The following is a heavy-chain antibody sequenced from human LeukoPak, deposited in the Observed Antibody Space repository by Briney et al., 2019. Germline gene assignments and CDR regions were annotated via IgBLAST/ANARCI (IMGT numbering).Heavy chain of an antibody. CDR2: IYYSGST. CDR3: ARQARYYYSMDV. Sequence: SETLSLTCPVSGGSISSYYWSWIRQPPGKGLEWIGYIYYSGSTNYNPSLKSRVTILVDRSKNQFSLKLSSVTAADTAVYYCARQARYYYSMDVWGQGTTVTVSS. V-gene: IGHV4-59*08. J-gene: IGHJ6*02. CDR1: GGSISSYY.